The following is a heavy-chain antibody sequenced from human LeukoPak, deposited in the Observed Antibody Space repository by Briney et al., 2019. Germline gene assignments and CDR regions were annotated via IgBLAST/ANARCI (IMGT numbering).Heavy chain of an antibody. V-gene: IGHV1-69*13. CDR1: GYTFTSYG. Sequence: GASVKVSCKASGYTFTSYGISWVRQAPGQGLEWMGGIIPIFGTANYAQKFQGRVTITADESTSTAYMELSSLRSEDTAVYYCARGRIVAIYFDYWGQGTLVTVSS. CDR3: ARGRIVAIYFDY. J-gene: IGHJ4*02. CDR2: IIPIFGTA. D-gene: IGHD5-12*01.